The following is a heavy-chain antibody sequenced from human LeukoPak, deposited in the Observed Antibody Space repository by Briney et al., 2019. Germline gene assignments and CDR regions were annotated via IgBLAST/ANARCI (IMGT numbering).Heavy chain of an antibody. CDR2: ISAYNGNT. V-gene: IGHV1-18*01. J-gene: IGHJ2*01. CDR3: ARLDTNMVYWYLDL. D-gene: IGHD5-18*01. Sequence: ASVKVSCKASGYTFITYAISWVRQAPGQGLEWMGWISAYNGNTRYAQNFQGRVTMTTDTSKSTAYMELRSLRSDDTAVYYCARLDTNMVYWYLDLWGRGTLVTVSS. CDR1: GYTFITYA.